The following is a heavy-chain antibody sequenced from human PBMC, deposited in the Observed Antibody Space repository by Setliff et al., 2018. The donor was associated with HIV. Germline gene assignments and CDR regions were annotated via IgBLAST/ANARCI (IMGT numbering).Heavy chain of an antibody. CDR3: ARDVSGYDDY. J-gene: IGHJ4*02. CDR2: IIPILVVT. CDR1: GDTLSIHP. D-gene: IGHD5-12*01. V-gene: IGHV1-69*10. Sequence: AVQVSCKASGDTLSIHPISWVRQVPGQGLEWMGGIIPILVVTNYGHKFQGRVTMTRDTSTSTVYMELSSLNSEDTAGYYCARDVSGYDDYWGQGTLVTVSS.